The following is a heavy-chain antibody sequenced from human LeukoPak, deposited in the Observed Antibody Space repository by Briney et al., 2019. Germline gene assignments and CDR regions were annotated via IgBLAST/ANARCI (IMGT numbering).Heavy chain of an antibody. CDR1: GFTFRRYV. J-gene: IGHJ3*02. D-gene: IGHD3-22*01. V-gene: IGHV3-30*03. Sequence: GGSLRLSCTASGFTFRRYVMIWVRQAPGKGLEWVAVISYDGSNKYYADSVKGRFTISRDNSKNTLYLQMNSVRAEDTAVYYCARNPHSSGYYHAAFDIWGQGTMVTVSS. CDR2: ISYDGSNK. CDR3: ARNPHSSGYYHAAFDI.